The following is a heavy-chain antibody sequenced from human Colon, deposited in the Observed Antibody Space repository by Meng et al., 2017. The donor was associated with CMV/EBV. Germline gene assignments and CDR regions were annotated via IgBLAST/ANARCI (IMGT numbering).Heavy chain of an antibody. D-gene: IGHD6-13*01. Sequence: GESLKISCAASGFTFSSYDMNWVRQAPGKGLEWVSYITSSGAIIYYADSVKGRFTISRDNAKNTLYLQMNSLRAEDTAVYYCARDQAAGGMDYWGQGTLVTVSS. CDR2: ITSSGAII. V-gene: IGHV3-48*03. CDR3: ARDQAAGGMDY. CDR1: GFTFSSYD. J-gene: IGHJ4*02.